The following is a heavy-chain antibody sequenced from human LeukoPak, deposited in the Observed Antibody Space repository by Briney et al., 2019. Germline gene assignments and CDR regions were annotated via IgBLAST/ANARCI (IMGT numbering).Heavy chain of an antibody. Sequence: ASVKVSCKASGYTFTSYGISWVRQAPRQGLEWMGGISAYNGNTNYAQKLQGRVTMTTDTSKSTAYMGGRSLRSDDTAVYYCAREVSDAFDIWGQGTMVTVSS. V-gene: IGHV1-18*01. CDR1: GYTFTSYG. CDR3: AREVSDAFDI. J-gene: IGHJ3*02. D-gene: IGHD1-14*01. CDR2: ISAYNGNT.